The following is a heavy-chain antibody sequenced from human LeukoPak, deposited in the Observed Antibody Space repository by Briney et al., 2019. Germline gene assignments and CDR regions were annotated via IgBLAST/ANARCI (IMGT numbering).Heavy chain of an antibody. D-gene: IGHD3-22*01. CDR2: INHSGST. V-gene: IGHV4-34*01. CDR3: ARGVSRYYYDSSGYYYFDY. CDR1: GGSFSGYY. J-gene: IGHJ4*02. Sequence: SETLSLTCAVYGGSFSGYYWSWIRQPPGKGLEWIGEINHSGSTNYNPSLKSRVTISVDTSKNQFSLKLSSVTAADTVVYYCARGVSRYYYDSSGYYYFDYWGQGTLVTVSS.